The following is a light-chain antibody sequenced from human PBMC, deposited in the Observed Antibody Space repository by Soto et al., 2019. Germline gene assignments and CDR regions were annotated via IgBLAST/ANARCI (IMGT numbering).Light chain of an antibody. CDR3: QQYNTWSPLT. Sequence: EIVMTQSPATLSVSPGERATLSCRASQSVSHNLAWYQQKPGQAPRLLIYGASTRATGIPARFSGSGSGTEFTLTISSLQSEDFAVYYCQQYNTWSPLTFGGGTKVETK. CDR2: GAS. V-gene: IGKV3-15*01. CDR1: QSVSHN. J-gene: IGKJ4*01.